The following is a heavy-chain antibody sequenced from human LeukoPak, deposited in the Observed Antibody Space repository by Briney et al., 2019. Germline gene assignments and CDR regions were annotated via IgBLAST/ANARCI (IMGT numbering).Heavy chain of an antibody. D-gene: IGHD6-13*01. CDR3: ARDPGIAAADPY. Sequence: GGSLRLSCAASGFTFSSYSMNWVRQAPGKGLEWVSSISSSSSYIYYADSVKGRFTISRDNAKNSLYLQMNSLRAEDTAVYYCARDPGIAAADPYWGQGTLDTVSS. V-gene: IGHV3-21*01. CDR1: GFTFSSYS. J-gene: IGHJ4*02. CDR2: ISSSSSYI.